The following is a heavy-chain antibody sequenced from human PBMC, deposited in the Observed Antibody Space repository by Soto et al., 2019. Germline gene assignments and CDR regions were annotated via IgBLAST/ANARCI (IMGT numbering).Heavy chain of an antibody. CDR2: MNPNSGNT. D-gene: IGHD3-22*01. CDR3: ARGSLTPQMWLPVDY. CDR1: GYTFTSYD. V-gene: IGHV1-8*01. J-gene: IGHJ4*02. Sequence: QVQLVQSGAEVKKPGASVKVSCKASGYTFTSYDINWVRQATGQGLEWMGWMNPNSGNTGYAQKFQGRVTMXRNPSXXTAYMELSSLRSEDTAVYYCARGSLTPQMWLPVDYWGQGTLVTVSS.